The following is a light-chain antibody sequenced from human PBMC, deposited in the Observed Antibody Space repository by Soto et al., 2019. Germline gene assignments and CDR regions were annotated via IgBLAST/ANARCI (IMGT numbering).Light chain of an antibody. CDR3: QQLYDSPIT. V-gene: IGKV1-9*01. CDR2: AAS. CDR1: QGISSY. J-gene: IGKJ5*01. Sequence: IQLTQSPSSLSASVGDRVTITCRASQGISSYLSWYQQKPGKAPKLLIYAASTLQSVVPSRFSGSGSGTDFILTIFSLQHEDFATYYCQQLYDSPITYGQGKRLEIQ.